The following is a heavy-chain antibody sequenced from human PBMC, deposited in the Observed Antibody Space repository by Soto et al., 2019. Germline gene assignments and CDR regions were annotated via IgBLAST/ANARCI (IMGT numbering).Heavy chain of an antibody. CDR1: GYSITAGGYY. Sequence: LSLTCFVSGYSITAGGYYWSWIRHHPGKGLEWIGSFYSSGSIIYNPSLRSRVSISRDTSSNQFSMSLTSVTAADTARYYCARMYSSGSGWFHPWGQGTLVTVSS. V-gene: IGHV4-31*03. CDR2: FYSSGSI. D-gene: IGHD6-19*01. J-gene: IGHJ5*02. CDR3: ARMYSSGSGWFHP.